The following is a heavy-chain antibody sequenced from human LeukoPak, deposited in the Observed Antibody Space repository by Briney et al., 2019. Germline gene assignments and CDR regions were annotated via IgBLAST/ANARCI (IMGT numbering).Heavy chain of an antibody. J-gene: IGHJ4*02. D-gene: IGHD1-26*01. CDR2: ISYDGSSE. CDR3: AREEEGELPDY. Sequence: GGSLRLSCTASGFPFSGHAMHWIRQAPGKGPEWLALISYDGSSEFYADSVKGRFTISRDNSKNTLYLQVNSLRPEDTAVYFCAREEEGELPDYWGQGIQVTVSS. V-gene: IGHV3-30*01. CDR1: GFPFSGHA.